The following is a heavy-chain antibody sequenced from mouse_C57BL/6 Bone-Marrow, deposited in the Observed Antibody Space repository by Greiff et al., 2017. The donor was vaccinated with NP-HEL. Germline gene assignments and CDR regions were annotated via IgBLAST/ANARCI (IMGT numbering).Heavy chain of an antibody. J-gene: IGHJ2*01. CDR3: ARQSNWNYFDY. CDR2: ISSGGSYP. D-gene: IGHD2-5*01. V-gene: IGHV5-6*01. CDR1: GFTFSSYG. Sequence: EVNVVESGGDLVKPGGSLKLSCAASGFTFSSYGMSWVRQTPDKRLEWVATISSGGSYPYYPDSVKGRFPISSDNAKNTQYLQMSSLKSEDTAMYYCARQSNWNYFDYWGQGTTLTVSS.